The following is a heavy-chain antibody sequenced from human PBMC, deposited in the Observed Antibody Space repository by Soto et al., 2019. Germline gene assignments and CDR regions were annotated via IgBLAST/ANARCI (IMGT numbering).Heavy chain of an antibody. CDR1: GGTFSSYA. Sequence: QVQLVQSGAEVKKPGSSVKVSCKASGGTFSSYAISWVRQAPGQGLEWMGGIIPIFGTANYAQKFQGRVTITADKSTSTADMALSRLRSEDTAVYYCEISGGITMIVVTYSDAFEIWGQGTMVTVSS. D-gene: IGHD3-22*01. CDR3: EISGGITMIVVTYSDAFEI. V-gene: IGHV1-69*06. J-gene: IGHJ3*02. CDR2: IIPIFGTA.